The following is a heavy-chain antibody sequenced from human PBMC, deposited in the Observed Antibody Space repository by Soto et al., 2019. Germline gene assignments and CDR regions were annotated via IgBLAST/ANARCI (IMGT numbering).Heavy chain of an antibody. CDR2: IYYSGST. CDR1: GGSISSSSYY. J-gene: IGHJ3*02. D-gene: IGHD4-17*01. V-gene: IGHV4-39*01. Sequence: SETLSLTCTVSGGSISSSSYYWGWIRQPPGKGLEWIGSIYYSGSTYYNPSLKSRVTISVDTSKNQFSLKLSSVTAADTAVYYCARHDGPYGAVSRFVAEDDAFDIWGQGTMVTVSS. CDR3: ARHDGPYGAVSRFVAEDDAFDI.